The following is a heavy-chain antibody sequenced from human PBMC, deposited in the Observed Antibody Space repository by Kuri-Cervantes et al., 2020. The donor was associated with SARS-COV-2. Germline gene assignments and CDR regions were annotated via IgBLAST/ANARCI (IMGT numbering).Heavy chain of an antibody. CDR2: ISSSSSYI. Sequence: GESLKISCAASGFTFSNAWMSWVRQAPGKGLEWVSSISSSSSYIYYADSVKGRFTISRDNAKNSLYLQMNSLRAEDTAVYYCARGSGVAGTGAFDIWGQGTMVTVSS. D-gene: IGHD6-19*01. V-gene: IGHV3-21*01. CDR3: ARGSGVAGTGAFDI. J-gene: IGHJ3*02. CDR1: GFTFSNAW.